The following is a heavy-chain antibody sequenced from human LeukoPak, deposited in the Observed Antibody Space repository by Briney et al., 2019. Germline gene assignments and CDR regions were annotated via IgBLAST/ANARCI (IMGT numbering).Heavy chain of an antibody. CDR3: AIVRAGYCTSTSCYTGMDV. CDR1: GFTFSSYG. V-gene: IGHV3-30*03. Sequence: GGSLRLSCAASGFTFSSYGMHWVRQAPGKGLEWVALISYDGSNEYYADSVRGRFTISRDNSKFTLYMQMNSLRAEDTAVYYCAIVRAGYCTSTSCYTGMDVWGQGTTVTVSS. J-gene: IGHJ6*02. D-gene: IGHD2-2*01. CDR2: ISYDGSNE.